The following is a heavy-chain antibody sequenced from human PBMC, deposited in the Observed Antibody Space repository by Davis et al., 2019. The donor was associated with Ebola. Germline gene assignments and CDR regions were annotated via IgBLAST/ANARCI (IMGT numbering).Heavy chain of an antibody. Sequence: PGGSLRLSCAASGFNFRSYGMHWVRQAPDKGLEWVAVIWYDGSRKYYGDSVKDRFTISRDNAKNSLYLQMNSLRAEDTAVYYCARASSGWTTSGYYYYGMDVWGQGTTVTVSS. CDR1: GFNFRSYG. CDR3: ARASSGWTTSGYYYYGMDV. D-gene: IGHD6-19*01. CDR2: IWYDGSRK. V-gene: IGHV3-33*01. J-gene: IGHJ6*02.